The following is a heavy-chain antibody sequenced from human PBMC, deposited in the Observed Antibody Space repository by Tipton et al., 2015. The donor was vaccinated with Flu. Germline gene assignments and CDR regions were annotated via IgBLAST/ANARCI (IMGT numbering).Heavy chain of an antibody. Sequence: TLSLTCSVSGYSIRSGYYWGWIRQPAGKGLECIGRIYGGGSTNYNPSFRSRVTISVDTSKNQISLKLASVTAADTALYYCAKIVEFNWFDPWGEGTLVSVSS. CDR3: AKIVEFNWFDP. CDR1: GYSIRSGYY. CDR2: IYGGGST. V-gene: IGHV4-61*02. D-gene: IGHD3-22*01. J-gene: IGHJ5*02.